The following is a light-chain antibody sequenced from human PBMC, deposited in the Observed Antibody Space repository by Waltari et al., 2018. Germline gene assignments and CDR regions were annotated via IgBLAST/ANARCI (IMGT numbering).Light chain of an antibody. J-gene: IGLJ3*02. CDR1: SSNIGAGYD. CDR3: QSYDSSLSGSWV. V-gene: IGLV1-40*01. CDR2: ANS. Sequence: QSVLTQPPSVSGAPGQRVTISCTGTSSNIGAGYDVNGYQQLPGTAPQLLIYANSNRPSGVPDRFSGSKSGTSASLAITGLQAEDEADYYCQSYDSSLSGSWVFGGGTKLTVL.